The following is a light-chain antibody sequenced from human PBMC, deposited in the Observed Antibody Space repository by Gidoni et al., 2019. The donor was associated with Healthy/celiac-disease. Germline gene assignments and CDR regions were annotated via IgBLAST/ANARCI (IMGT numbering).Light chain of an antibody. CDR3: QQYNNWPLT. CDR1: QSVSSN. J-gene: IGKJ4*01. V-gene: IGKV3-15*01. Sequence: EIVMTQYPATLSVPPGERATLSCRASQSVSSNLAWYQQKPGQAPRLLIYGASTRATGIPARFSGSGSGTEFTLTISSLQSEDFAVYYCQQYNNWPLTFGGGTKVEIK. CDR2: GAS.